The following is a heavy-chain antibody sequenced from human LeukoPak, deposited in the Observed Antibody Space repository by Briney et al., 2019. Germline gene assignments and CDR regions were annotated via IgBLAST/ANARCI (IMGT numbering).Heavy chain of an antibody. D-gene: IGHD3-10*01. Sequence: GGSLRLSCPASGFIFSSYSVSGVRQPPGKGREWMASIKQDGSEIYYVDSVKGRFPISRDNAKDSLYLQMNSLRADDTAVYYCARATYYYGSGSSDRFDCWGQGTLVTVSS. CDR1: GFIFSSYS. J-gene: IGHJ4*02. CDR3: ARATYYYGSGSSDRFDC. V-gene: IGHV3-7*01. CDR2: IKQDGSEI.